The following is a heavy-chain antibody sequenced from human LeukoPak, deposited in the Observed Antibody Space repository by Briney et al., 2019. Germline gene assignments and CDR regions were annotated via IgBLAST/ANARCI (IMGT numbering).Heavy chain of an antibody. CDR3: AKGAAAGIRGYFDY. CDR2: ISYNRDAT. V-gene: IGHV3-9*01. Sequence: PGGSLRLSCEASGFSFDDYAMHWVRQAPGKGLEWVSGISYNRDATGYADSVKGRFTVSRDNAKNSLYLQMNSLRSEDTALYYCAKGAAAGIRGYFDYWGQGILVTVSS. J-gene: IGHJ4*02. D-gene: IGHD6-25*01. CDR1: GFSFDDYA.